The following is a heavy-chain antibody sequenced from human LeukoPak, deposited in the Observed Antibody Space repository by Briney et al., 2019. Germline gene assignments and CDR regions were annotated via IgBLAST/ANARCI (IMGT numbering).Heavy chain of an antibody. CDR1: GYTFTSYD. Sequence: ASAKVSCKASGYTFTSYDINWVRQATGQGLEWMGWMNPNSGNTGYAQKFQGRVTMTRNTSISTAYMELSSLRSEDTAVYYCARANSSSWYGYYYYYGMDVWGQGTTVTVSS. D-gene: IGHD6-13*01. V-gene: IGHV1-8*01. CDR2: MNPNSGNT. CDR3: ARANSSSWYGYYYYYGMDV. J-gene: IGHJ6*02.